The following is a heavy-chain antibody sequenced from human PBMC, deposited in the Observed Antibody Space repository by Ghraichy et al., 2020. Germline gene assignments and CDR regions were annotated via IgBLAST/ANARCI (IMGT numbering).Heavy chain of an antibody. CDR1: GGSISTYY. D-gene: IGHD6-19*01. V-gene: IGHV4-59*01. Sequence: SETLSLTCTVSGGSISTYYWTWIRQSPGKGLEWIGYIYYSGSPKYNPSLKSRVTLSVDTSKNQFSLILTSVTAADTAVYSCARRPQQGLAADYWGPGTLGTVSS. J-gene: IGHJ4*02. CDR3: ARRPQQGLAADY. CDR2: IYYSGSP.